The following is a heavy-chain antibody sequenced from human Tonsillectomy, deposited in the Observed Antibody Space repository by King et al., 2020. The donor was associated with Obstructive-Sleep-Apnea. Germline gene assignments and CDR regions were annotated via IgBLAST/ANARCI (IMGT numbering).Heavy chain of an antibody. Sequence: VQLVESGGGLVQPGRSLRLSCAASGFTFDDYAMHWVRQAPGKGLEWVSGISWNSGSIGYADSVKGRFTISRDNAKNSLYLQMNSLRAEDTALYYCAKDMLTWIQLRGFEPSMSSGAFDIWGQGTMVTVSS. J-gene: IGHJ3*02. CDR1: GFTFDDYA. CDR3: AKDMLTWIQLRGFEPSMSSGAFDI. CDR2: ISWNSGSI. D-gene: IGHD5-18*01. V-gene: IGHV3-9*01.